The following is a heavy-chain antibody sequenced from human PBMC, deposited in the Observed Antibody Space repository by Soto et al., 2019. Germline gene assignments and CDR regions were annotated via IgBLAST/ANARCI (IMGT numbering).Heavy chain of an antibody. V-gene: IGHV1-18*04. Sequence: GASVKVSCKTSGYTFTTYGVSWVRQAPGQGLEWMGWISAYNGNTNYAQKLQGRVTMTTDTSTSTAYMELRGLRSDDTAVYYCARDRYYYGSGSYYISWFDPWGQRTLVTVSS. D-gene: IGHD3-10*01. J-gene: IGHJ5*02. CDR1: GYTFTTYG. CDR3: ARDRYYYGSGSYYISWFDP. CDR2: ISAYNGNT.